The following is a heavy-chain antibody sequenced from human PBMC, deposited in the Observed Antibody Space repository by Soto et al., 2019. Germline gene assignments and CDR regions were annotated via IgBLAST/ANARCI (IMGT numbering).Heavy chain of an antibody. CDR1: GGTFSSYA. V-gene: IGHV1-69*01. CDR2: IIPIFGTA. D-gene: IGHD2-15*01. CDR3: ARDWSQYCSGGSCFGRYYCGMDV. Sequence: QVQLVQSGAEVKKPGSSVKVSCKASGGTFSSYAISWVRQAPGQGLEWMGGIIPIFGTANYAQKFQGRVTITADESTSTAYMELSSLRSEDTAVYYCARDWSQYCSGGSCFGRYYCGMDVWGQGTTVTVSS. J-gene: IGHJ6*02.